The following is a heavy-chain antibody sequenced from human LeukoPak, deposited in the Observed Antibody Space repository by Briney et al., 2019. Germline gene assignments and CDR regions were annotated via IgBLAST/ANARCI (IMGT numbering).Heavy chain of an antibody. V-gene: IGHV4-38-2*01. Sequence: PSETLSLTCAVSGYSISSGFYWGWIRQPPGKGLEWIGTIYQSGSTYYNPSLKSRVAISVDTSKNQFSLTLSSVTAADTAIYYCVRPRLRYYYYMDVWGKGTKVTVSS. CDR3: VRPRLRYYYYMDV. CDR2: IYQSGST. CDR1: GYSISSGFY. J-gene: IGHJ6*03. D-gene: IGHD6-25*01.